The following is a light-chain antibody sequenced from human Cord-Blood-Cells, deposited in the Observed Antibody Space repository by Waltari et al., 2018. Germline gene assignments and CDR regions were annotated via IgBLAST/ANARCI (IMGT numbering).Light chain of an antibody. V-gene: IGLV2-14*01. CDR2: DVS. J-gene: IGLJ3*02. Sequence: QSALTQPASVSGSPGQSITIPCTGTSSDVGGYTYVSWYQQHPGKAPKLMIYDVSNRPSGVSNRFSGSKSGNTASLTISGLQAEDEADYYCSSYTSSSPWVFGGGTKLTVL. CDR1: SSDVGGYTY. CDR3: SSYTSSSPWV.